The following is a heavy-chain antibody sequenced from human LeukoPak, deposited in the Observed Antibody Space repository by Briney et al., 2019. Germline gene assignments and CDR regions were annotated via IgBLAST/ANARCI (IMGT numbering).Heavy chain of an antibody. D-gene: IGHD2-8*01. CDR1: GYTFTSYG. Sequence: ASVKVSCKASGYTFTSYGISWVRQAPGQGLEWMGWISAYNGNTNYAQKLQGRVTMTTDTSTSTAYMELRSLRSDDTAVYYCARDDWVMAYAIPSDAFDIWGQGTMVTVSS. J-gene: IGHJ3*02. CDR3: ARDDWVMAYAIPSDAFDI. V-gene: IGHV1-18*01. CDR2: ISAYNGNT.